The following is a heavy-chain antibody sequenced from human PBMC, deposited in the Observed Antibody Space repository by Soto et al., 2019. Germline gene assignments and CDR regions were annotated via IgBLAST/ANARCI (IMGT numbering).Heavy chain of an antibody. CDR1: GFTFSSYA. J-gene: IGHJ4*02. Sequence: GGSLRLSCAASGFTFSSYAMSWVRQAPGKGLEWVSAISGSGGSTYYADSVKGRFTISRDNSKTTLYLQMNSLRAEDTAVYYCAKDSSGWYSYFDYWGQGTLVTVSS. V-gene: IGHV3-23*01. D-gene: IGHD6-19*01. CDR2: ISGSGGST. CDR3: AKDSSGWYSYFDY.